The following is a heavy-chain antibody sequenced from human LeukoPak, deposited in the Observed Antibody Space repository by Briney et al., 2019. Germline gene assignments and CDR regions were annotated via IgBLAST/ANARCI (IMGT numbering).Heavy chain of an antibody. Sequence: GGSLRLSCAASGFTFSSYGMLWVRQAPGKGLEWVAVISYDGSNKYYADSVKGRFTISRDNSKNTLYLQMNSLRAEDTAVYYCARGGTSKGAYYYYTDVWGKGTTVTVSS. V-gene: IGHV3-30*19. CDR1: GFTFSSYG. CDR2: ISYDGSNK. J-gene: IGHJ6*03. D-gene: IGHD1/OR15-1a*01. CDR3: ARGGTSKGAYYYYTDV.